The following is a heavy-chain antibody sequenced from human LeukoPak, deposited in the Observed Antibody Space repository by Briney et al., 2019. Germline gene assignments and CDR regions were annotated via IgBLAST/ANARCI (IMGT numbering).Heavy chain of an antibody. CDR2: IWYDGSNK. V-gene: IGHV3-33*01. Sequence: GRSLRLSCAASGFTFSSYGMHWVRQAPGKGLEWVAVIWYDGSNKYYADSVKGRFTISRDNSKNTLYLQMNSLRAEDTAVYYCEAADERGYSYGHITYWGQGTLVTVSS. J-gene: IGHJ4*02. D-gene: IGHD5-18*01. CDR3: EAADERGYSYGHITY. CDR1: GFTFSSYG.